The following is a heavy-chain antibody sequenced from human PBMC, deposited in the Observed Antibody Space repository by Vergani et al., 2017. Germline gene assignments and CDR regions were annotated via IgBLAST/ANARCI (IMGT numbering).Heavy chain of an antibody. J-gene: IGHJ4*02. CDR1: GYTFTSYY. CDR3: ARGSKDIVIRPAARIDY. Sequence: QVQLVQSGAEVKKPGASVKVSCKASGYTFTSYYMHWVRQAPGQGLEWLGWINPNSGDTNYAETFQGRVTMTRDTSISTAYVELSRLRSDDTAVYYCARGSKDIVIRPAARIDYWGQGTLVTVSS. D-gene: IGHD2-2*01. V-gene: IGHV1-2*02. CDR2: INPNSGDT.